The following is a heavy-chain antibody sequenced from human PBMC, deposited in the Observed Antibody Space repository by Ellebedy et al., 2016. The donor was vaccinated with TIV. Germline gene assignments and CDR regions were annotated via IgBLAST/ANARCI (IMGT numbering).Heavy chain of an antibody. V-gene: IGHV3-66*01. Sequence: PGGSLRPSCAASGLTVRSNYMSWVRQSPGKGLEWVSVIYTDGSTHYTDSVKGRFTISRDNSKNTLYLQVNRLRVEDTAVYFCARGWQQLNLWGRGTLVTVSS. J-gene: IGHJ2*01. CDR2: IYTDGST. D-gene: IGHD6-13*01. CDR1: GLTVRSNY. CDR3: ARGWQQLNL.